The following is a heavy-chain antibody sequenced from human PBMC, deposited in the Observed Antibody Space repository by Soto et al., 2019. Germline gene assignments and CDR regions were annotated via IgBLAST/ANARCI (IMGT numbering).Heavy chain of an antibody. CDR2: IYYSGST. CDR3: ARETFGSSSSIQ. J-gene: IGHJ4*02. CDR1: GGSISSSSYY. Sequence: SETLSLTCTVSGGSISSSSYYWGWIRQPPGKGLERIGSIYYSGSTYYNPSLKSRVTISVDTSKNQFSLKLSSVTAADTAVYYCARETFGSSSSIQWGQGTLVTVSS. V-gene: IGHV4-39*07. D-gene: IGHD6-6*01.